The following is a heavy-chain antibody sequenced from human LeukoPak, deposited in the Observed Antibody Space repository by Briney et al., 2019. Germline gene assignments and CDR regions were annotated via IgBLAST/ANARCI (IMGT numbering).Heavy chain of an antibody. CDR3: ARAIQYYYDSSGYPDAFDI. CDR1: GFTFSSYW. J-gene: IGHJ3*02. D-gene: IGHD3-22*01. CDR2: IKQDGSEK. V-gene: IGHV3-7*01. Sequence: GGSLRLSCAASGFTFSSYWMSWVRQAPGKGLEWVANIKQDGSEKYYVDSVKGRFTISRDNAKNSLYLQMNSLRAEDTAVYYCARAIQYYYDSSGYPDAFDIWGQGTMVTVSS.